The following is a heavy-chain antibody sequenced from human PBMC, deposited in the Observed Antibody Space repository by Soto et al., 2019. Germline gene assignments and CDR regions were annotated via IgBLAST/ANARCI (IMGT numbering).Heavy chain of an antibody. V-gene: IGHV4-31*03. D-gene: IGHD4-17*01. J-gene: IGHJ3*02. Sequence: SETLSLTCTVIGVSIRSPNFSWRWIRQHPGKGPEWIGNIYYNGTTTYSPSLESRLTISLDPSKNQFSLTLKSVTAADTAVYYCARRYGGAFDIWGQGTMVTVSS. CDR1: GVSIRSPNFS. CDR3: ARRYGGAFDI. CDR2: IYYNGTT.